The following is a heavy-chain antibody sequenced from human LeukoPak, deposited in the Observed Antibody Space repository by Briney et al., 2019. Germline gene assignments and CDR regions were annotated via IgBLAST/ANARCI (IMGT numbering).Heavy chain of an antibody. D-gene: IGHD3-22*01. Sequence: ASVKVSCKASGYTFTSYGISWVRQAPGQGLECMGWISAYNGNTNYAQKLQGRVTMTTDTSTSTAYMELRSLRSDDTAVYYCARGYYYDSSGYYWRVDAFDIWGQGTMVTVSS. V-gene: IGHV1-18*01. CDR2: ISAYNGNT. CDR3: ARGYYYDSSGYYWRVDAFDI. J-gene: IGHJ3*02. CDR1: GYTFTSYG.